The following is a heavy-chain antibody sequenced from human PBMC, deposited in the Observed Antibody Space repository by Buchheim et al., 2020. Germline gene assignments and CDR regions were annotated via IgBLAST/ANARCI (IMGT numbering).Heavy chain of an antibody. CDR3: AKDRVRLLEWLPYYYYYYGMDV. V-gene: IGHV3-30*18. Sequence: QVQLVESGGGVVQPGRSLRLSCAASGFTFSSYGMHWVRQAPGKGLEWVAVISYDGSNKYYADSVKGRFTIYRDNSKNPLCRQMNSLRAEDTAVYYCAKDRVRLLEWLPYYYYYYGMDVWGQGTT. CDR2: ISYDGSNK. D-gene: IGHD3-3*01. J-gene: IGHJ6*02. CDR1: GFTFSSYG.